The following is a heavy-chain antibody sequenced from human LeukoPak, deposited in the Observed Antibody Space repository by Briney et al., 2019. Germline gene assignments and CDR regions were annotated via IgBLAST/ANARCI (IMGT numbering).Heavy chain of an antibody. Sequence: ASVKVSCKASGYTFTSYYMHWVRQAPGQGLEWMGWINSNTGGTNYVQRFQGRVTMTRDTSISTLYMELSSLRSDDTAVYCCARDLGITCISTSCPPDYWGQGTLVTVSS. CDR2: INSNTGGT. V-gene: IGHV1-2*02. CDR3: ARDLGITCISTSCPPDY. J-gene: IGHJ4*02. CDR1: GYTFTSYY. D-gene: IGHD2-2*01.